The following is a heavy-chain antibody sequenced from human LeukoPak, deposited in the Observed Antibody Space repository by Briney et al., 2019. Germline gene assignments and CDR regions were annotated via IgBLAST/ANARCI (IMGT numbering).Heavy chain of an antibody. CDR2: ISGSGANT. V-gene: IGHV3-23*01. J-gene: IGHJ4*02. CDR1: GFTFSTYA. D-gene: IGHD3-16*02. Sequence: GGSLRLSCAASGFTFSTYAMSWVRQAPGKGLEWVSTISGSGANTYYADSVRGRFTISRDNSKNTLYLHMNSLRAEDTAVYVCAKERAGYTNPYYFDYWAREPWSPSPQ. CDR3: AKERAGYTNPYYFDY.